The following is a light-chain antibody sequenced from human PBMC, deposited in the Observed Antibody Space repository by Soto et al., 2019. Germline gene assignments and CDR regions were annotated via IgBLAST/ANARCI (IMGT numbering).Light chain of an antibody. J-gene: IGKJ1*01. Sequence: EVVLTQSPGSLSLSPGDRATLSCRASQSLVNTYVAWYQQKAGQAPRLLIFDASTRATGIPDRFSGSGSGTDFTLSISRLEPEDFAVYYCQSYGSSRTFGHGTKVDTK. CDR2: DAS. CDR1: QSLVNTY. V-gene: IGKV3-20*01. CDR3: QSYGSSRT.